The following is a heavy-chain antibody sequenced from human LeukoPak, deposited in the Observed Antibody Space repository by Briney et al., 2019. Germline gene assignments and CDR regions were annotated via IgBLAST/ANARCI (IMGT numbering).Heavy chain of an antibody. CDR3: ARPWAWYYDSSGYDY. J-gene: IGHJ4*02. CDR2: IYYSGST. CDR1: GGSISSSSYY. D-gene: IGHD3-22*01. Sequence: PSETLSLTCTVSGGSISSSSYYWGWIRQPPGKGLEWIGSIYYSGSTYYNPSLKSRVTISVDTSKNQFSLKLSSVTAADTAVYYCARPWAWYYDSSGYDYWGQGTLVTVSS. V-gene: IGHV4-39*01.